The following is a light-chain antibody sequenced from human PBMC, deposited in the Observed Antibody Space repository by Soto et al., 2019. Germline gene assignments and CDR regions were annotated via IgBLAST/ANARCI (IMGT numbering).Light chain of an antibody. CDR2: KLS. CDR3: RQATHWPPYT. J-gene: IGKJ2*01. CDR1: QSLVYTDGNTY. Sequence: DVVKTQSPLSLPVTLGQPASISCRSSQSLVYTDGNTYFSWFQQRPGESPRRLMYKLSNWDSGVPDRFSGSGSGTDFTLKISRVGAEDVCLYYCRQATHWPPYTFGQGTKLEIK. V-gene: IGKV2D-30*01.